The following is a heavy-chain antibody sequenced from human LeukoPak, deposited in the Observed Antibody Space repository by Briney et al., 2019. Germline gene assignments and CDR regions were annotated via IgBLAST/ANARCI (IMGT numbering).Heavy chain of an antibody. CDR2: ISDNGDDT. Sequence: PGGSLRLSCAASGFTFSSYAMIWVRQAPGKGLDWVSSISDNGDDTYYADSVKGRFTISRDNSDNTLYLQMNSLRAEDTAVYYCAKDGLFHNVWDIVVVPAAMISYYFDYWGQGTLVTVSS. J-gene: IGHJ4*02. V-gene: IGHV3-23*01. CDR3: AKDGLFHNVWDIVVVPAAMISYYFDY. CDR1: GFTFSSYA. D-gene: IGHD2-2*01.